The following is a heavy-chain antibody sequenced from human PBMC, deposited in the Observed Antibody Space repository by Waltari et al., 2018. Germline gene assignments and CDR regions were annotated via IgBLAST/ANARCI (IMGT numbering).Heavy chain of an antibody. V-gene: IGHV3-66*01. CDR3: TRDAGAVAAEGDY. Sequence: EVQLVESGGGLVQPGGFLRLSCAASGYTVSSNYMSCVRQATGEGLGWVSLIYSGGRTYYADSVKGRFTIARDNSNNTLYLQMNSLRAEDTAVYYCTRDAGAVAAEGDYWGQGTLVTVSS. CDR1: GYTVSSNY. J-gene: IGHJ4*02. D-gene: IGHD6-19*01. CDR2: IYSGGRT.